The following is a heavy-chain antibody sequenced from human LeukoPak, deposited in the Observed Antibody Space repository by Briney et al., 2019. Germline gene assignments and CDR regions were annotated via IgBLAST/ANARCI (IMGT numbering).Heavy chain of an antibody. J-gene: IGHJ6*02. D-gene: IGHD6-19*01. CDR3: ARAVAGTILLDYYYYYGMDV. CDR1: GYTFTSYD. V-gene: IGHV1-8*01. Sequence: ASVKVSCKASGYTFTSYDINWVRQATGQGLEWMGWMNPNSGNTGYAQKFQGRVTMTSNTSISTAYMELSSLRSEDTAVYYCARAVAGTILLDYYYYYGMDVWGQGTTVTVSS. CDR2: MNPNSGNT.